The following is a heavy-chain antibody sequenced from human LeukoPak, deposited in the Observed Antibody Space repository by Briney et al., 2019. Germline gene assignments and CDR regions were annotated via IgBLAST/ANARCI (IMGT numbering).Heavy chain of an antibody. J-gene: IGHJ6*02. D-gene: IGHD3-10*01. Sequence: GGSLRLSCATSGFTFSDYYMSWIRQAPGKGLEWVSYISSSGSTIYYADSVKGRFTISRDNAKNSLYLQMNSLRAEDTAVYYCARETVLEGSGSYYNVHYYYGMDVWSQGTTVTVSS. CDR1: GFTFSDYY. CDR2: ISSSGSTI. V-gene: IGHV3-11*01. CDR3: ARETVLEGSGSYYNVHYYYGMDV.